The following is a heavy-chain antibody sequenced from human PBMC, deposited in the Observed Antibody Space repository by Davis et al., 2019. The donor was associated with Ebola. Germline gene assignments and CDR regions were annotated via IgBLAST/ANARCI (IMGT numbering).Heavy chain of an antibody. CDR2: ISGNGYGT. V-gene: IGHV3-43*02. Sequence: GGSLRLSCAASGFTFRSYAMSWVRQAPGKALEWVSLISGNGYGTEYGDSVKGRFTISRDNSKNFLYLQVNDLRPEDTALYFCAKTRGYRLYYFEYWGQGTLVTVSS. D-gene: IGHD5-18*01. J-gene: IGHJ4*02. CDR1: GFTFRSYA. CDR3: AKTRGYRLYYFEY.